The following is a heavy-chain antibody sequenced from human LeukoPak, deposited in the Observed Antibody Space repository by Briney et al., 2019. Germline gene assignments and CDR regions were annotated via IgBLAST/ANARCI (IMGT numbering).Heavy chain of an antibody. CDR1: GFTFSSYS. V-gene: IGHV3-23*01. CDR3: AKWTQPYCSGGSCYGGFDY. Sequence: GGSLRLSCAASGFTFSSYSMNWVRHAPGKGLELVSAISGSGGSTYYADSVKGRFTISRDNSKNTLYLQMNSLRAEDTAVYYCAKWTQPYCSGGSCYGGFDYWGQGTLVTVSS. J-gene: IGHJ4*02. D-gene: IGHD2-15*01. CDR2: ISGSGGST.